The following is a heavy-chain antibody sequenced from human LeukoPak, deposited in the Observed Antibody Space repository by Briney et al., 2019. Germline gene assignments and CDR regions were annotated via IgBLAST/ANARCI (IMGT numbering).Heavy chain of an antibody. CDR3: ARALWFGELSENHFDY. J-gene: IGHJ4*02. V-gene: IGHV1-18*01. D-gene: IGHD3-10*01. Sequence: ASVKVSCKASGYTFTSYGISWVRQAPGQGLEWMGWISAYNGNTNYAQKLQGRVTMTTDTSTSTAYMELRSLRSDDTAVYYCARALWFGELSENHFDYWGQGTLVTVSS. CDR2: ISAYNGNT. CDR1: GYTFTSYG.